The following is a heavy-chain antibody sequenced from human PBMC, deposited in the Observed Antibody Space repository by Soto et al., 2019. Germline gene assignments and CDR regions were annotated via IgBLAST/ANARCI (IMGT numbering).Heavy chain of an antibody. Sequence: ASVKVSCKASGYTFTDFHIHWVRQAPGQTLEWMGWINPNSGGTVYAPRFQDLVTMTRDASITTVYLEIARLKSGDTAMYFCTRSQFCGHRDCFTSGAFDVWGPGTVVTVSS. V-gene: IGHV1-2*04. CDR1: GYTFTDFH. CDR3: TRSQFCGHRDCFTSGAFDV. D-gene: IGHD2-21*02. CDR2: INPNSGGT. J-gene: IGHJ3*01.